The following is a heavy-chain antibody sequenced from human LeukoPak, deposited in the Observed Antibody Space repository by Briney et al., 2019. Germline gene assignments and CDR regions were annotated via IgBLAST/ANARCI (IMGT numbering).Heavy chain of an antibody. D-gene: IGHD3-3*01. J-gene: IGHJ6*03. CDR3: ARGVMRSSLITIFGVVTEANYYYYYMDV. CDR1: GYTFTSYD. V-gene: IGHV1-8*03. Sequence: GASVKVSCKASGYTFTSYDINWVRQATGQGLEWMGWMNPNSGNTGYAQKFQGRVTITRNTSISTAYMELSSLRSEDTAVYYCARGVMRSSLITIFGVVTEANYYYYYMDVWGKGTTVTVSS. CDR2: MNPNSGNT.